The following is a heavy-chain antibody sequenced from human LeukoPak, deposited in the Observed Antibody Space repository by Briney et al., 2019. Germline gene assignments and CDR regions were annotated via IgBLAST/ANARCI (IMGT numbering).Heavy chain of an antibody. J-gene: IGHJ5*02. Sequence: GGSLRLPCEASGFTFSDYYMTWIRQAPGKRLEWVSYISSSSSTIFYADSVKGRFTISRDNAKNSLYLHMSSLTAEDTAVYYCARGDDDYWRGYFSDPWGQGTLVTVSS. CDR2: ISSSSSTI. D-gene: IGHD3-3*01. CDR1: GFTFSDYY. CDR3: ARGDDDYWRGYFSDP. V-gene: IGHV3-11*04.